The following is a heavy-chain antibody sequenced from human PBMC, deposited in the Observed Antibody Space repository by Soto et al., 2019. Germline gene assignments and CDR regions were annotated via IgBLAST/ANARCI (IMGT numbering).Heavy chain of an antibody. V-gene: IGHV3-21*05. CDR3: SRDLMPVPAAMRYYYYYGMDV. Sequence: GGSLRLSCAASGFTFSSYSMNWVRQAPGKGLEWVSYISSSSSYIYYADSVKGRFTISRDNAKNSLYLQMNSLRAEDTAVYYCSRDLMPVPAAMRYYYYYGMDVWGQGTTVTVSS. J-gene: IGHJ6*02. D-gene: IGHD2-2*01. CDR1: GFTFSSYS. CDR2: ISSSSSYI.